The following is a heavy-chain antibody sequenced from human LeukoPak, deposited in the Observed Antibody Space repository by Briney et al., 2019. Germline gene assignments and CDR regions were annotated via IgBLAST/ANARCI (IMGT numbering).Heavy chain of an antibody. CDR2: INSDGSST. Sequence: GGSLRLSGAASGLTFSSYWMHWVRQAPGKGLGWVSRINSDGSSTSYADSVKGRFTISRDNAKNTLYLQMNSLRAEDTAVYYCARASSITMVRGAHYYYYYYLDVWGKGTTVTISS. J-gene: IGHJ6*03. CDR1: GLTFSSYW. CDR3: ARASSITMVRGAHYYYYYYLDV. V-gene: IGHV3-74*01. D-gene: IGHD3-10*01.